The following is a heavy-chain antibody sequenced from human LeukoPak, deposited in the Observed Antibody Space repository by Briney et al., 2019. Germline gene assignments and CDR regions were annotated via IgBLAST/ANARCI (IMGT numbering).Heavy chain of an antibody. V-gene: IGHV4-39*07. J-gene: IGHJ4*02. D-gene: IGHD5-24*01. CDR2: IYHSGST. CDR3: ARGNGCNYDY. CDR1: GGSISSSSYY. Sequence: SETLSLTCTVSGGSISSSSYYWGWIRQPPGKGLEWIGSIYHSGSTNYNPSLKSRVTISVDTSKNQFSLKLSSVTAADTAVYYCARGNGCNYDYWGQGTLVTVSS.